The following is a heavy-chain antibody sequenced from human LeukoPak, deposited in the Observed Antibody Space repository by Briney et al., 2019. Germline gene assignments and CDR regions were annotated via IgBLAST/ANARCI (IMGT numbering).Heavy chain of an antibody. Sequence: SETLSLTCTVSGGSISSYYWSWIRQPPGKGLEWIGYIYYSGSTNYNPSLKSRVTISVDTSKNQFSLKLSSVTAADTAVYYCAREPYGDYFDYWGQGTLVTVSS. D-gene: IGHD4-17*01. J-gene: IGHJ4*02. CDR1: GGSISSYY. CDR2: IYYSGST. V-gene: IGHV4-59*01. CDR3: AREPYGDYFDY.